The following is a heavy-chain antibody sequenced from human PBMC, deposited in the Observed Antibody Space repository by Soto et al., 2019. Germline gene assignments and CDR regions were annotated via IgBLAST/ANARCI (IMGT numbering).Heavy chain of an antibody. J-gene: IGHJ6*02. CDR2: ISGSGGST. D-gene: IGHD3-3*01. CDR1: GFTFISFA. CDR3: AKDQADYDFWTGRYYGMDV. V-gene: IGHV3-23*01. Sequence: GGSLRLPWAVSGFTFISFAMSWVRQAPGKGREWVSAISGSGGSTYYADSVKGRFTISRDNSKNTLYLQMNSLRAEDTAVYYCAKDQADYDFWTGRYYGMDVSGQGTTVTLSS.